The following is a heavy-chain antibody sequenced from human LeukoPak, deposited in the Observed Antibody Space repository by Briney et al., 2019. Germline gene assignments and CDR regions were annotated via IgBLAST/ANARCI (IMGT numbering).Heavy chain of an antibody. V-gene: IGHV4-30-2*01. Sequence: SETLSLTCAVSVGSISSGCYSWSWIRQPPGMGLEWIGYIYHSGSTYYNPSLKSRVTISVDRSKNQFSLKLSSVTAADTAVYYCARGGSGYPYFDYWGQGTLVTVSS. CDR2: IYHSGST. CDR1: VGSISSGCYS. CDR3: ARGGSGYPYFDY. J-gene: IGHJ4*02. D-gene: IGHD3-3*01.